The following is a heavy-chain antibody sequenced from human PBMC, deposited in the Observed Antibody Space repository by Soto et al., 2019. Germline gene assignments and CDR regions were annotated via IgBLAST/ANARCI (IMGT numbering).Heavy chain of an antibody. CDR1: GFTFSNYA. V-gene: IGHV3-23*01. Sequence: EVQLLESGGGLVQPGGSLRLSCAASGFTFSNYAMTWVRQAPGKGLEWVSVITGSGGGTYFVDSVKGRFTISRDNSKNSLYLQMTCLRAEDTAVYYCAKRPVTAAGFDYWGQGALVTVSS. CDR2: ITGSGGGT. CDR3: AKRPVTAAGFDY. J-gene: IGHJ4*02. D-gene: IGHD6-13*01.